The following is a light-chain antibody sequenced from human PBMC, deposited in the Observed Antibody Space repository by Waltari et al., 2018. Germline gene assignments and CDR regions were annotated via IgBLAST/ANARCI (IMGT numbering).Light chain of an antibody. CDR2: DVS. CDR1: SSDVGSYNS. V-gene: IGLV2-14*03. J-gene: IGLJ3*02. CDR3: SSQSSNNVVL. Sequence: QSALTQPASVSGSPGQSITISCTGTSSDVGSYNSVSWYQDHPGQGPKVIIYDVSDRPSGVSARFSGSKSGNTASLTISGLQGEDEADYYCSSQSSNNVVLFGGGTKVTVL.